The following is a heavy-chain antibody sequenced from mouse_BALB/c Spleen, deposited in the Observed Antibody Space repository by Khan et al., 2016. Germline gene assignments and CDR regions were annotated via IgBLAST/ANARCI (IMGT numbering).Heavy chain of an antibody. CDR2: INSDGSST. CDR3: AREGNTMDY. V-gene: IGHV5-6-3*01. J-gene: IGHJ4*01. CDR1: GFTFTTYA. Sequence: EVQLLETGGGFVLPGGSLELSCAASGFTFTTYAMSWVRQTPDKTLELVATINSDGSSTYYAVTVKGRFTISRDSANITLYVQRSRLRSDDTAMYYCAREGNTMDYWGRGSSVAVIS.